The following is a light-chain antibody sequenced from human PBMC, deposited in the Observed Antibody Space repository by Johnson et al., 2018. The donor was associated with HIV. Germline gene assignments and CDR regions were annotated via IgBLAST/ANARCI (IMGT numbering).Light chain of an antibody. J-gene: IGLJ1*01. CDR3: RTWDNSLNTGGV. CDR2: ENN. V-gene: IGLV1-51*02. CDR1: SSSIGNNY. Sequence: QSVLTQPPSVSAAPGQKVTISCSGSSSSIGNNYVSWYQQLQGTAPKLLIYENNKRPSGIPDRFSGSKSGTSATLGITGLQTGDEADYYCRTWDNSLNTGGVFGAGTKVTVL.